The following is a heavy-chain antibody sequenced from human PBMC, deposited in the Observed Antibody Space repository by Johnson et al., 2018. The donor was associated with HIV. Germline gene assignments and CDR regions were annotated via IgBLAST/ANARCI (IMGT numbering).Heavy chain of an antibody. Sequence: QVQLVESGGGLVQPGGSLRLSCAASGFTFTSYGMHWVRQAPGKGLEWVAFIRYDGSNKYYADSVKGRFTISRDNSKNTLYLQMNSRRAEDTAVYYCARERGLGHAFDIWGQGTMVTVSS. CDR2: IRYDGSNK. D-gene: IGHD7-27*01. CDR3: ARERGLGHAFDI. V-gene: IGHV3-30*02. CDR1: GFTFTSYG. J-gene: IGHJ3*02.